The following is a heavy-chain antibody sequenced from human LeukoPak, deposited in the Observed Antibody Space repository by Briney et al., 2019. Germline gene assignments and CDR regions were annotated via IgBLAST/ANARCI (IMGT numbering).Heavy chain of an antibody. D-gene: IGHD3-3*01. CDR1: GGTFSSYA. Sequence: GASVKVSCKASGGTFSSYAISWVRQAPGQGLEWMGGIIPIFGTANYAQKLQGRVTMTTDTSTSTAYMELRSLRSDDTAVYYCAREAPSYDFWSGYSLYYYYYMDVWGKGTTVTVSS. V-gene: IGHV1-69*05. CDR3: AREAPSYDFWSGYSLYYYYYMDV. J-gene: IGHJ6*03. CDR2: IIPIFGTA.